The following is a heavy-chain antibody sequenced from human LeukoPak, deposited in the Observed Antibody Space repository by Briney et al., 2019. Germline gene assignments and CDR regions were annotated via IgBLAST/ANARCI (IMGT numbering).Heavy chain of an antibody. D-gene: IGHD4-11*01. J-gene: IGHJ4*02. CDR3: ARDTGPFDY. CDR2: IIPILGIA. V-gene: IGHV1-69*04. CDR1: GGAFSYYA. Sequence: SVKVSCKASGGAFSYYAINWVRQAPGQGLEWMGRIIPILGIANYAQNFQGRVTITADKSTNTAYMELSSLRSEDTAVYYCARDTGPFDYWGQGTLVTVSS.